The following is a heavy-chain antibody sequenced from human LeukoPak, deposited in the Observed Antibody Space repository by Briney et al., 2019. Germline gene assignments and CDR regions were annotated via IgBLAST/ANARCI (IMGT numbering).Heavy chain of an antibody. J-gene: IGHJ3*02. CDR1: GFTFSNAW. CDR2: IKSRTDGGTT. Sequence: PGGSLRLSCAASGFTFSNAWMSWVRQAPGRGLEWVGRIKSRTDGGTTDYAAPVKGRFTISRDDSKNTLYLQMNSLKTEDTAVYYCTTDRAGDAFDIWGQGTMVTVSS. V-gene: IGHV3-15*01. CDR3: TTDRAGDAFDI.